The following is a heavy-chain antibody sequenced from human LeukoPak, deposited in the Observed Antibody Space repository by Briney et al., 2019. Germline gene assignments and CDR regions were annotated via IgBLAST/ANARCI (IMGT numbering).Heavy chain of an antibody. D-gene: IGHD2-2*01. Sequence: PGGSLRLSCAAYGLTFSTYAMSWVRQAPGKGLEWVSTVTVDGGTTYYADSVKGRFTISRDNSKNTLYLQMNSLRTEDTAVYYCAKDCCSNTGLFDYWGQGTRVTVSS. CDR2: VTVDGGTT. CDR3: AKDCCSNTGLFDY. J-gene: IGHJ4*02. CDR1: GLTFSTYA. V-gene: IGHV3-23*01.